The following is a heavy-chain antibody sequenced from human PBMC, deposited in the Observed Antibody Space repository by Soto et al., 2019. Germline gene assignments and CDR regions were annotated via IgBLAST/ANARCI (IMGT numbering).Heavy chain of an antibody. CDR2: ISTTSDTK. CDR1: GFTFSSYS. V-gene: IGHV3-48*02. CDR3: GRALRKGLADAFDI. J-gene: IGHJ3*02. Sequence: GGSLRLSCAASGFTFSSYSMNWVRQAPGKGLEWVSYISTTSDTKYYADSVKGRFTISRDNAKNSLYLQMNSLRDEDTAVYYWGRALRKGLADAFDIWGRGTMVTVSS. D-gene: IGHD6-19*01.